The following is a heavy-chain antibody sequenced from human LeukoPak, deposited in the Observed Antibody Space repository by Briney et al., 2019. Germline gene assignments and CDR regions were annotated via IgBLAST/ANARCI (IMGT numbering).Heavy chain of an antibody. V-gene: IGHV4-38-2*02. CDR3: ARDLEGQLLSFSIGY. Sequence: SETLSLTCTVSGYSITSGYYWGWIRQPPGKGLEWIGSIYHSGSTYYNPSLKSRVTISVDTSKNQFSLKLSSVTAADTAVYYCARDLEGQLLSFSIGYWGQGTLVTVSS. D-gene: IGHD1-26*01. CDR1: GYSITSGYY. CDR2: IYHSGST. J-gene: IGHJ4*02.